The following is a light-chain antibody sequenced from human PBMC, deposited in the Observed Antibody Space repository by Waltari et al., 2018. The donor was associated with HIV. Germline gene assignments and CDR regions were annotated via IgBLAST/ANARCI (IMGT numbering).Light chain of an antibody. CDR1: QNIGGN. J-gene: IGKJ1*01. Sequence: DIVMTQSPATLSVSPGERATLSCRASQNIGGNLAWYQQRHGQPSRLLIYGASSRERGIPARFSGRGSGTEFTLTITNLESEDSAVYFCQQYLDWPPWTFGQGTKVVI. V-gene: IGKV3D-15*01. CDR3: QQYLDWPPWT. CDR2: GAS.